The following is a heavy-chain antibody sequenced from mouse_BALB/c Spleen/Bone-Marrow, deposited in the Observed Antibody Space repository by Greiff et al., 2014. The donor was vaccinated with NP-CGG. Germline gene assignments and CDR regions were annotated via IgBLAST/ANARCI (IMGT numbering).Heavy chain of an antibody. CDR1: GYTFNSYW. J-gene: IGHJ2*01. CDR2: IAPGSGSS. CDR3: ARGGLHYFDY. D-gene: IGHD3-3*01. V-gene: IGHV1S41*01. Sequence: DLVKPGASVKLSCKASGYTFNSYWINWIKQRPRQGLEWIGRIAPGSGSSYYNEMFKGKATLTVDTSSSTAYIQLSSLSSEDSAVYYCARGGLHYFDYWGQGTTLTVSS.